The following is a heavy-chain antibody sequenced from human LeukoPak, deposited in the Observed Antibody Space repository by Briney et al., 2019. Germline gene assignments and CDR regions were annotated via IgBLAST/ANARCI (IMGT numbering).Heavy chain of an antibody. CDR2: ITVYNNKT. J-gene: IGHJ3*01. CDR1: GYTFTSYD. Sequence: ASVEVSCKASGYTFTSYDINWVRQAPGQGLEWMALITVYNNKTDYAQKFEGRVTVTTDTSTSTAYMELRSLTSDDTAVYYCARQRFGDVHAFDVWGQGTVVSVS. D-gene: IGHD3-10*01. V-gene: IGHV1-18*01. CDR3: ARQRFGDVHAFDV.